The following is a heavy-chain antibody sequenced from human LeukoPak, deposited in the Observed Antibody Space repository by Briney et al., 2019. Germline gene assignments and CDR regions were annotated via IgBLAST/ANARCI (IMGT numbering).Heavy chain of an antibody. CDR3: VRASWELLAPGY. D-gene: IGHD1-26*01. V-gene: IGHV1-8*01. CDR1: GYTFTSYD. Sequence: ASVKVSCKASGYTFTSYDINWVRQATGQGLEWMGWMNPNSGNTCYAQKFQGRVTMTRNTSISTAYMELSSLRSEDTAVNYCVRASWELLAPGYWGQRTLVTVSS. CDR2: MNPNSGNT. J-gene: IGHJ4*02.